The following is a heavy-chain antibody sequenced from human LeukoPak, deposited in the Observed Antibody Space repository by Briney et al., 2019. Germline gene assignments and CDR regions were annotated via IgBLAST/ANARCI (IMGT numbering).Heavy chain of an antibody. V-gene: IGHV3-23*01. D-gene: IGHD3-3*01. Sequence: PGGSLRLSRAASGFRFSSYSMSWVRQGPGKGLEWVSIISGGDGITTYYADSVKGRFTISRDNSKNTLYLQMNSLRAEDTAVYYCARGGTDYTRHFDYWGQGTLVTVSS. CDR3: ARGGTDYTRHFDY. CDR2: ISGGDGITT. J-gene: IGHJ4*02. CDR1: GFRFSSYS.